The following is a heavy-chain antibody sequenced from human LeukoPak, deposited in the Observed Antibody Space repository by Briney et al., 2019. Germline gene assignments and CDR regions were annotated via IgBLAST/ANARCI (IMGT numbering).Heavy chain of an antibody. CDR2: IYTSGST. CDR3: ARHDSVTEHYYYYYYMDV. CDR1: GGSISSYY. V-gene: IGHV4-4*07. Sequence: SETLSLTCTVSGGSISSYYWSWIRQPAGKGLEWIGRIYTSGSTNYNPSLKSRVTISVDTSKNQFPLKLSSVTAADTAVYYCARHDSVTEHYYYYYYMDVWGKGTTVTVSS. D-gene: IGHD4-11*01. J-gene: IGHJ6*03.